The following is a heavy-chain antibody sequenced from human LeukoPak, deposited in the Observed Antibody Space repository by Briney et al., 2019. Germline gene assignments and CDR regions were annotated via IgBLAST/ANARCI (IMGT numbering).Heavy chain of an antibody. CDR2: INYTGRT. J-gene: IGHJ3*02. CDR1: GGSFTEYH. CDR3: ARERRVEVSARQTVAFYM. D-gene: IGHD5/OR15-5a*01. Sequence: SETLSLTCAVYGGSFTEYHWSWIRLPPGKSREWIGEINYTGRTHYNPSLTSRVTRSIDLSERQFSRTRTSVTAADTAVYYCARERRVEVSARQTVAFYMWAQGTMVIVSS. V-gene: IGHV4-34*01.